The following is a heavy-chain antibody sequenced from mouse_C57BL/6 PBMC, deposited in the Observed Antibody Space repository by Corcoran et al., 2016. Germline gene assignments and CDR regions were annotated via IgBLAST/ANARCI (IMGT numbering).Heavy chain of an antibody. CDR3: ASHSPSFAY. CDR1: GYTFTDYY. V-gene: IGHV1-26*01. J-gene: IGHJ3*01. D-gene: IGHD3-1*01. CDR2: INPNNGGT. Sequence: EVQLQQSGPELVKPGASVKISCKASGYTFTDYYMNWVKQSHGKSLEWIGDINPNNGGTSYNQKFKGKATLTVDKSSSTAYMELRSLTSEDSAVYYCASHSPSFAYWGQGTLVTVSA.